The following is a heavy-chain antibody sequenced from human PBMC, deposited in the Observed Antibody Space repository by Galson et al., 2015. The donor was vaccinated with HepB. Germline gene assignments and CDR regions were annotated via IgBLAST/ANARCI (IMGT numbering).Heavy chain of an antibody. D-gene: IGHD3-3*01. CDR3: AKGLTDYDFWSGYFYCYYMDV. CDR2: ISGSGGST. V-gene: IGHV3-23*01. Sequence: SLRLSCAASGFTFSSYAMSWVRQAPGKGLEWVSAISGSGGSTYYADSVKGRFTISRDNSKNTLYLQMNSLRAEDTAVYYCAKGLTDYDFWSGYFYCYYMDVWGKGTTVTVSS. CDR1: GFTFSSYA. J-gene: IGHJ6*03.